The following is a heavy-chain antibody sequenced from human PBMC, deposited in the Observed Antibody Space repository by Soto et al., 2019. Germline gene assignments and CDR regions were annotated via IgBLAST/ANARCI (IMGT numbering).Heavy chain of an antibody. V-gene: IGHV3-21*01. CDR3: AREILSSRGDYYYYYGMDV. CDR2: ISSSSSYI. D-gene: IGHD6-13*01. Sequence: GGSLRLSCAASGFTFSSYSMNWVRQAPGKGLEWVSSISSSSSYIYYADSVKGRFTISRDNAKNSLYLQMNSLRAEDTAVYYWAREILSSRGDYYYYYGMDVGGKGTRVTVSS. J-gene: IGHJ6*04. CDR1: GFTFSSYS.